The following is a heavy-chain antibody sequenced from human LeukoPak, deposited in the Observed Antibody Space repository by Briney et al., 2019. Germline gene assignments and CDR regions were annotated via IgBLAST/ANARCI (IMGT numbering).Heavy chain of an antibody. CDR2: VSGSGGST. J-gene: IGHJ4*02. Sequence: PAGGSLSLACAASGFTFTTSGVSWVRQAPGKGLEWVSAVSGSGGSTYYAETVNGRFTISRHNTKNTLYRQMSSLRAEDTVVYYCAEDGVSKVHGYYFDYWGQGTLGTVSS. CDR1: GFTFTTSG. D-gene: IGHD2-2*03. V-gene: IGHV3-23*01. CDR3: AEDGVSKVHGYYFDY.